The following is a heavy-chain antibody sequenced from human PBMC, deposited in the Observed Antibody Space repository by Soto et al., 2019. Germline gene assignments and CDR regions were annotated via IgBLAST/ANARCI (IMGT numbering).Heavy chain of an antibody. J-gene: IGHJ6*02. D-gene: IGHD6-13*01. Sequence: SETLSLTCTVSGGSISSYYWSWIRQPPGKGLEWIGYIYYSGSTNYNPSLKSRVTISVDTSKNQFSLKLSSVTAADTAVYYCARHSGGSSSWYYYYGMDVWGQGTTVTVSS. CDR2: IYYSGST. V-gene: IGHV4-59*08. CDR3: ARHSGGSSSWYYYYGMDV. CDR1: GGSISSYY.